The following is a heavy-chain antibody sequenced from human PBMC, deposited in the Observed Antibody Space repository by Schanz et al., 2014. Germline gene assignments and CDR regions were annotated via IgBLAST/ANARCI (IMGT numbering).Heavy chain of an antibody. CDR1: GFSFSSYA. CDR3: AKGRFGELSAFDI. J-gene: IGHJ3*02. CDR2: ISGSGAST. Sequence: EVQLLESGGGLVQPGGSLRLSCATSGFSFSSYAINWVRQAPGKGLEWVSGISGSGASTYYADSVKGRFTISRDNSKNTLYLQMNSLRAEDTAVYFCAKGRFGELSAFDIWGQGTMVNVSS. V-gene: IGHV3-23*01. D-gene: IGHD3-10*01.